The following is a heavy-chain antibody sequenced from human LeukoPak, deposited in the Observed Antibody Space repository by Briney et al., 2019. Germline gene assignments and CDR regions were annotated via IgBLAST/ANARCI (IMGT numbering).Heavy chain of an antibody. J-gene: IGHJ3*02. V-gene: IGHV4-4*07. Sequence: PSETLSLTCTVSGGSISSYYWIWIRQPAGKGLEWXXRIYASGSTNYNPSLKSRVTMSVDTSKNQFSLKLTSVTAADTAVYYCARESSSSSGKNAFDIWGQGTMVTVSS. CDR3: ARESSSSSGKNAFDI. CDR2: IYASGST. D-gene: IGHD6-6*01. CDR1: GGSISSYY.